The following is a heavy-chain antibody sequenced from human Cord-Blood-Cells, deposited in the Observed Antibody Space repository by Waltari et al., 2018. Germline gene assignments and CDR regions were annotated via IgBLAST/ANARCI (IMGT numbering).Heavy chain of an antibody. CDR1: GGSFRGYY. D-gene: IGHD7-27*01. CDR2: INHSGST. J-gene: IGHJ3*02. Sequence: QVQLQQWGAGLLKTSETLSLTCAVYGGSFRGYYWSWIRQPPGKGLEWIGEINHSGSTNYHPSLKSRVTISVDTSKNQFSLKLSSVTAADTAVYYCAQELGKKAFDIWGQGTMVTVSS. CDR3: AQELGKKAFDI. V-gene: IGHV4-34*01.